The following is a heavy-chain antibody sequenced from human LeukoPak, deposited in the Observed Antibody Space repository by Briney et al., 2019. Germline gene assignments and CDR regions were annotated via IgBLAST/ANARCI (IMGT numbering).Heavy chain of an antibody. CDR1: GFTFSSYW. V-gene: IGHV3-7*04. CDR3: ARDSGGSAAAGTSRY. Sequence: PGGSLRLSCAASGFTFSSYWMSWVRQAPGKGLEWVANIKQDGSEKYYVDSVKGRFTISRDNAKNSLYLQMNSLRAEDTAVYYCARDSGGSAAAGTSRYSGPGTLVTVSS. CDR2: IKQDGSEK. D-gene: IGHD6-13*01. J-gene: IGHJ1*01.